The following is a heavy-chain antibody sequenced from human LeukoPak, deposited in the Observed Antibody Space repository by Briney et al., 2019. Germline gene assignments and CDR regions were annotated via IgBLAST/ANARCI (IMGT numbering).Heavy chain of an antibody. D-gene: IGHD6-13*01. J-gene: IGHJ4*02. Sequence: ASVKVSCKASGYTFTGYYMHWVRQAPGQGLEWMGWINPNSGGTSYAQKFQGRVTMTRDTSISTAYMELSRLRSDDTAVYYCARGESDSSSWYLFDYWGQGTLVTVSS. CDR2: INPNSGGT. V-gene: IGHV1-2*02. CDR1: GYTFTGYY. CDR3: ARGESDSSSWYLFDY.